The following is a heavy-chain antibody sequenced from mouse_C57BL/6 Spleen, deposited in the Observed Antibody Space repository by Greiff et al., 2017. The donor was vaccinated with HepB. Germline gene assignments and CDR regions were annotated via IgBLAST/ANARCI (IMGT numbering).Heavy chain of an antibody. J-gene: IGHJ3*01. CDR1: GYTFTDYE. Sequence: LVESGAELVRPGASVTLSCKASGYTFTDYEMHWVKQTPVHGLEWIGAIDPETGGTAYNQKFKGKAILTADKSSSTAYMELRSLTSEDSAVYYCTRSVYDPSWFAYWGQGTLVTVSA. CDR3: TRSVYDPSWFAY. D-gene: IGHD2-3*01. CDR2: IDPETGGT. V-gene: IGHV1-15*01.